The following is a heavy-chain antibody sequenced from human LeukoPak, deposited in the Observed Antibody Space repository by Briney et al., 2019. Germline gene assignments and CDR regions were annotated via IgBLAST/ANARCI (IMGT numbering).Heavy chain of an antibody. J-gene: IGHJ5*02. D-gene: IGHD3-10*01. V-gene: IGHV3-23*01. CDR3: AKDYSKTSYYGSGTYYRPNWFDP. CDR1: DFSFITYA. CDR2: ISGGGDAT. Sequence: PGGSLRLSCAASDFSFITYAMSWVRQAPGKGLEWVSTISGGGDATYYADSVKGRFTISRDNSKNTLYLQMNSLRAEDAAVYYCAKDYSKTSYYGSGTYYRPNWFDPWGQGTLVTVSS.